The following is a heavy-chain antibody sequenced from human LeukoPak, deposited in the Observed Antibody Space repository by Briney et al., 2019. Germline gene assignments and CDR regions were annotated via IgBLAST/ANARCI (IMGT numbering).Heavy chain of an antibody. D-gene: IGHD2-2*02. CDR2: INPGNGYT. J-gene: IGHJ4*02. CDR3: TLYNY. Sequence: ASVKVSCKTSGYSFTSQDMHWVRQAPGKSLEWMGCINPGNGYTKYSQDLQGRATIHRDTSSTAAYMELSSLRSDDMAVYYCTLYNYWGQRTLVTVSS. CDR1: GYSFTSQD. V-gene: IGHV1-3*03.